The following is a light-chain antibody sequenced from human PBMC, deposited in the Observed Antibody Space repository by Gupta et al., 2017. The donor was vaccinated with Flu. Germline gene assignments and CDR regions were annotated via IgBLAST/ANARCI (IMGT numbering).Light chain of an antibody. V-gene: IGLV1-51*02. J-gene: IGLJ1*01. CDR2: ENN. Sequence: QSVLTQPPSVSAAPGQRVTLSCSGSSSNIAINYVSWYQQFPGAAPKLLIYENNNRPSEIADRFSGSKSGTSATLAITGLQTGDEANYYCGTWDSSLTAYVFGSGTTVTVL. CDR1: SSNIAINY. CDR3: GTWDSSLTAYV.